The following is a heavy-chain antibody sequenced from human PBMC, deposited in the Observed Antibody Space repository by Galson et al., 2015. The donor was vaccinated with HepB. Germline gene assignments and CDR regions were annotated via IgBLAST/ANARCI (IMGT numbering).Heavy chain of an antibody. CDR2: INPSGGST. V-gene: IGHV1-46*04. CDR1: GYTFTSYY. Sequence: SVKVSCKASGYTFTSYYMHWVRQAPGQGLEWMGIINPSGGSTSYAQKLQGRVTMTRDTSTSTVYMELSSLRSEDTAVYYCARDRLAAAEDYYYGMDVWGQGTTVTVSS. D-gene: IGHD6-13*01. CDR3: ARDRLAAAEDYYYGMDV. J-gene: IGHJ6*02.